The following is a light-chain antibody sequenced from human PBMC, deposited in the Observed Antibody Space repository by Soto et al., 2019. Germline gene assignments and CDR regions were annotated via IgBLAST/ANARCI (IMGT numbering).Light chain of an antibody. Sequence: EIVMTQSPATLSVSPVERATLSCRASQSVSSNLAWNQQKPGQAPRLLIYGASTRATGIPARFSGSGSGTEFTLTISSLQSEDFAVYYCQQSNNWPWTFGQGTKVDIK. CDR3: QQSNNWPWT. CDR1: QSVSSN. J-gene: IGKJ1*01. CDR2: GAS. V-gene: IGKV3-15*01.